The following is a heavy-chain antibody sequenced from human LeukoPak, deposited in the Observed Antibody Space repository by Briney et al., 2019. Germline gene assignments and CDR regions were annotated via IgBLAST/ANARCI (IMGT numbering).Heavy chain of an antibody. V-gene: IGHV3-23*01. CDR1: GFTFSSYA. D-gene: IGHD2-15*01. CDR3: AKAGAVVVVAAKYFDS. Sequence: QPGGSLRLSCAASGFTFSSYAMSWVRQAPGKGLEWVSAISGSGGSTYYADSVKGRFTISRDNSKNTLYLQMNSLRAEDTAVYYCAKAGAVVVVAAKYFDSWGQGTLVTVSS. J-gene: IGHJ4*02. CDR2: ISGSGGST.